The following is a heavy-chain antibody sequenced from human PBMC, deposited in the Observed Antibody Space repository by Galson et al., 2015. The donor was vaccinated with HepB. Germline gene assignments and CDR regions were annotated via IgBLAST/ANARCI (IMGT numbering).Heavy chain of an antibody. J-gene: IGHJ5*02. CDR2: ISDDGRNK. V-gene: IGHV3-30*04. Sequence: SLRLSCAASGFSFSNYAMHWVRQAPGKGLEWVALISDDGRNKYYADSVEGRFTISRDNSKNKLFVQMNSLRPADTAVYYCAGSVAASGGTYDWLDPWGQGTLVTVSP. D-gene: IGHD6-6*01. CDR1: GFSFSNYA. CDR3: AGSVAASGGTYDWLDP.